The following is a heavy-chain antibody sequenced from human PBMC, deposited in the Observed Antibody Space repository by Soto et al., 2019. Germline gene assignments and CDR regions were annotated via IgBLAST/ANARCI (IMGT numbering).Heavy chain of an antibody. J-gene: IGHJ5*02. D-gene: IGHD3-10*01. CDR3: AKDAVAYNGEWDWFDL. V-gene: IGHV3-23*01. CDR2: IGGRGFRA. CDR1: GFTFKTLA. Sequence: EGQLLESGGGLVQPGGSLRASCVASGFTFKTLAMTWARQAPGKGRERVSAIGGRGFRANYADSVKGRFTVSRDDSKSTLYLQMSGLRVDDTALYYCAKDAVAYNGEWDWFDLWGQGTLVTVSS.